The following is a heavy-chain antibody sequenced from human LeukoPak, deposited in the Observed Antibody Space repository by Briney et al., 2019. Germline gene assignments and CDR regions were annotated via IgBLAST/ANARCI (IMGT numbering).Heavy chain of an antibody. CDR3: ARLTYYYGSGSYRS. CDR1: GGSFSGYY. V-gene: IGHV4-34*01. CDR2: INHSGST. Sequence: SETLSLTCAVYGGSFSGYYWSWIRQPPGKGLEWIGEINHSGSTNYNPSLKSRVTIPVDTSKNQFSLKLSSVTAADTAVYYCARLTYYYGSGSYRSWGQGTLVTVSS. J-gene: IGHJ4*02. D-gene: IGHD3-10*01.